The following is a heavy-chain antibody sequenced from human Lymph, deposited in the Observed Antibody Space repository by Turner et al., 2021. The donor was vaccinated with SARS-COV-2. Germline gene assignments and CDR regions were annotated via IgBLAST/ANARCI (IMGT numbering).Heavy chain of an antibody. CDR1: GGCISSSNW. J-gene: IGHJ4*02. CDR2: THHDGNH. CDR3: ATKYCSGGSCSYFDY. Sequence: VQLQESGPGLVKPSGTLSPNCAVSGGCISSSNWWSWVRQPPGKGLEWIGETHHDGNHNYNPSLKGRVTISVDKAKDQFSLKLSSVTAADTDLYYCATKYCSGGSCSYFDYWGQGTLVTVSS. V-gene: IGHV4-4*02. D-gene: IGHD2-15*01.